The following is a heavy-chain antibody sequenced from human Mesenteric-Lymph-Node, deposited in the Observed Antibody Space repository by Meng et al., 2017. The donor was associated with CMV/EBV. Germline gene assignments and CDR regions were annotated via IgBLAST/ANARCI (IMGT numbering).Heavy chain of an antibody. Sequence: GESLTISCVASGFTFSSYAMNWVRQAPGKGLEWVSSISSSSSYIYYADSVKGRFTISRDNAKNSLYLQMHSLRAEDTAVDYCARNLAAGGFDSWGQGTLVTVSS. V-gene: IGHV3-21*04. CDR2: ISSSSSYI. CDR1: GFTFSSYA. D-gene: IGHD6-25*01. CDR3: ARNLAAGGFDS. J-gene: IGHJ4*02.